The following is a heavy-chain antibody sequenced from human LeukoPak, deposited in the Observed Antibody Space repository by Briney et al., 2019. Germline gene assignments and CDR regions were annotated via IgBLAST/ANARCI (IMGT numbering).Heavy chain of an antibody. J-gene: IGHJ3*02. D-gene: IGHD2-15*01. Sequence: PGGSLRLSCAASGFTFINAWMSWVRQAPGKGLEWVGRIKSKTDGGTTDYAAPVKGRFTISRDDSKNTLYLQMNSLKTEDTAVYYCASVVAATLDAFDIWGQGTMVTVSS. CDR1: GFTFINAW. CDR3: ASVVAATLDAFDI. V-gene: IGHV3-15*01. CDR2: IKSKTDGGTT.